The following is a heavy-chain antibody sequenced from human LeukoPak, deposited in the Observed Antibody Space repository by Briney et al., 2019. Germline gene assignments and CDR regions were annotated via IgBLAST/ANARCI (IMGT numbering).Heavy chain of an antibody. CDR2: IYSGGST. J-gene: IGHJ4*02. V-gene: IGHV3-53*01. CDR3: AKDPTITIFGVEQLAD. Sequence: GGSLRLSCAASGFTVSSNYMSWVRQAPGKGLEWVSVIYSGGSTYYADSVKGRFTISRDNSKNTLYLQMNSLRAEDTAVYYCAKDPTITIFGVEQLADWGQGTLVTVSS. D-gene: IGHD3-3*01. CDR1: GFTVSSNY.